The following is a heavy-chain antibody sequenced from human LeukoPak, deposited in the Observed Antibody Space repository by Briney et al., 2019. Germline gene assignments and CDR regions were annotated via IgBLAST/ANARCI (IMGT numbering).Heavy chain of an antibody. V-gene: IGHV3-53*05. CDR3: ARILDSAWGELGY. J-gene: IGHJ4*02. D-gene: IGHD6-19*01. CDR2: TYSGGGT. Sequence: GGSLRLSCAASGFTASSKYMSWVRQAPGKGLEWVSITYSGGGTKYADSVKGRFTISRDNSKNTLYLQMNSLRAEDTAVYYCARILDSAWGELGYWGQGTLVTVSS. CDR1: GFTASSKY.